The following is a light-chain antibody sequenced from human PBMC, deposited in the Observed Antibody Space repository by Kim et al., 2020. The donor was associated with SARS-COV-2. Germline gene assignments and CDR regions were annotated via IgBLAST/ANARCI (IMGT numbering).Light chain of an antibody. Sequence: SYELTQPLSVSVALGQTARITCGGNNIGSKNVHWYQQKPGQAPVLVINRDSNRPSGIPERFSGSNSGNTATLTISRAQAGDEADYYCQVWDSSTVVFGGGTQLTVL. V-gene: IGLV3-9*01. CDR2: RDS. CDR1: NIGSKN. CDR3: QVWDSSTVV. J-gene: IGLJ2*01.